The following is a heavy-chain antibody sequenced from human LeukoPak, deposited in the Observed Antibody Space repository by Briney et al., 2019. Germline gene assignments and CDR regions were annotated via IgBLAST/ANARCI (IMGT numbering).Heavy chain of an antibody. J-gene: IGHJ4*02. Sequence: ASVKVSCKASGFGFSSYGINWVRQALGQRLEWMGWISGYTGRTKYLQKMRGRVTMTTDTSTNTAYMELRSLTSDDTAIYYCARGPGIDVAGVFDYWGQGSLVTVSS. CDR1: GFGFSSYG. CDR3: ARGPGIDVAGVFDY. D-gene: IGHD6-19*01. V-gene: IGHV1-18*04. CDR2: ISGYTGRT.